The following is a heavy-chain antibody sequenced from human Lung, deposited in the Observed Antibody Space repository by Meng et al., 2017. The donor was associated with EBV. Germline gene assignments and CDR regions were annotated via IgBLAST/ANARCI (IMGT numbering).Heavy chain of an antibody. V-gene: IGHV4-31*02. CDR1: GGSISRGGYY. Sequence: QMQRQESGPEPLKPLPTPSLPCTGSGGSISRGGYYWGSIRQHPGKGLEWIGYIYYSGSTYYNPSLKSRVTISVDTSKNQFSLKLSSVTAADTAVYYCAATVNDGYFDYWGQGTLVTVSS. J-gene: IGHJ4*02. CDR2: IYYSGST. D-gene: IGHD4-11*01. CDR3: AATVNDGYFDY.